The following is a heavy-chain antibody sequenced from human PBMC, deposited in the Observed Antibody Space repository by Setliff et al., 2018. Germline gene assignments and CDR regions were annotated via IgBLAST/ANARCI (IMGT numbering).Heavy chain of an antibody. Sequence: SETLSLTCTVSGGSISSHYWSWIRQPPGKGLEWIGSIYYSGSTNYNPSLKSRVTISVDTSKNQFSLKLSSVTAADTAVYYCARDFWYYDSSGYYEFPYFDYWGQGTLGTVS. CDR1: GGSISSHY. CDR2: IYYSGST. D-gene: IGHD3-22*01. CDR3: ARDFWYYDSSGYYEFPYFDY. J-gene: IGHJ4*02. V-gene: IGHV4-59*11.